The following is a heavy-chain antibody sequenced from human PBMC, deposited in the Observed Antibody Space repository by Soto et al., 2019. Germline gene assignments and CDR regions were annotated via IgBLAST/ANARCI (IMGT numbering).Heavy chain of an antibody. CDR2: ISNSGDTI. D-gene: IGHD6-13*01. J-gene: IGHJ4*02. CDR3: ARDGSRFDY. CDR1: GFTFSTYE. V-gene: IGHV3-48*03. Sequence: GGSLRLSCAASGFTFSTYEMNWVRQAPGKGLEWVSYISNSGDTIYYADSVKGRFTIFRDNAKNSLYLQMNSLRVEDTALYYCARDGSRFDYWGQGTLVTVSS.